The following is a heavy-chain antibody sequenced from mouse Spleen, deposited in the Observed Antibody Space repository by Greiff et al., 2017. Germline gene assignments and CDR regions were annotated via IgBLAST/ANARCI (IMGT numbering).Heavy chain of an antibody. CDR3: ARSQLGCPYYFDY. CDR2: ISYSGST. D-gene: IGHD4-1*02. Sequence: EVQLQESGPSLVKPSQTLSLTCSVPGDSITSGYWNWIRKFPGNKLEYMGYISYSGSTYYNPSLKSRISITRDTSKNQYYLQLNSVTTEDTATYYCARSQLGCPYYFDYWGQGTTLTVSS. J-gene: IGHJ2*01. V-gene: IGHV3-8*02. CDR1: GDSITSGY.